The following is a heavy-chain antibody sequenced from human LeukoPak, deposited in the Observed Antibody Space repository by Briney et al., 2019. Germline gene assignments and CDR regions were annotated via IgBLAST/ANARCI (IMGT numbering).Heavy chain of an antibody. CDR3: AKGSRDSSSYCFDY. J-gene: IGHJ4*02. Sequence: GGSLRLSCAASGFTFSAYAMNWVRQAPGKGLEWVSGISGSGDSTYYADSVKGRFTISSDKSKNTLYLQMNSLRAEDTAVYYCAKGSRDSSSYCFDYWGQGALVTVSS. CDR2: ISGSGDST. CDR1: GFTFSAYA. D-gene: IGHD3-22*01. V-gene: IGHV3-23*01.